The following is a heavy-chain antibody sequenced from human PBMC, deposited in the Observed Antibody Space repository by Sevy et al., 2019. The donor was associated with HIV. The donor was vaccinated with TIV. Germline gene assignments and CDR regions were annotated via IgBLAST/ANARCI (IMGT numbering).Heavy chain of an antibody. CDR1: GYTFTGYY. CDR2: INPNSGGT. CDR3: ARDVFSDSSGSLYFDY. J-gene: IGHJ4*02. Sequence: ASVKVSCKASGYTFTGYYMHWVRQAPGQGLDWMGWINPNSGGTNYPQKLQGRVTMTRDTSISTASMELRRLRSDDTAVDYCARDVFSDSSGSLYFDYWGQGTLVTVSS. V-gene: IGHV1-2*02. D-gene: IGHD3-22*01.